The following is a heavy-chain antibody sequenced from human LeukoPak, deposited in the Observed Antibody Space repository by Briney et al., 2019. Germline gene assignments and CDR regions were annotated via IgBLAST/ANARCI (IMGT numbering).Heavy chain of an antibody. CDR3: ARADYYMSRSFYANDF. CDR2: IYYSGST. Sequence: SQTLSLTCTVSGGSIRSGDYYWSWVRQPPGKGLEWIGYIYYSGSTSYNPSLKSRVMISVDKSKKQFSLKLTSVTAADTAVYFCARADYYMSRSFYANDFWGQGILVTVSS. V-gene: IGHV4-30-4*08. J-gene: IGHJ4*02. D-gene: IGHD3-10*01. CDR1: GGSIRSGDYY.